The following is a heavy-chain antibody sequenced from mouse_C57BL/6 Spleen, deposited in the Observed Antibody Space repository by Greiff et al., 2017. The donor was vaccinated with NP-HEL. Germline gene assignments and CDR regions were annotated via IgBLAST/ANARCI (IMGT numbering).Heavy chain of an antibody. CDR1: GFTFTDYY. CDR2: IRNKANGYTT. J-gene: IGHJ1*03. V-gene: IGHV7-3*01. CDR3: ARYGERYFDV. Sequence: EVMLVESGGGLVQPGGSLSLSCAASGFTFTDYYMSWVRQPPGKALEWLGFIRNKANGYTTAYSASVKGRFTISRDNSQSILYLQMNALKAEDSATYYCARYGERYFDVWGTGTTVTVSS.